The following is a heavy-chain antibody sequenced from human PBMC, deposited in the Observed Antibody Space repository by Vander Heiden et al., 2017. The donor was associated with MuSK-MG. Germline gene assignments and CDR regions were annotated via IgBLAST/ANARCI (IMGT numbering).Heavy chain of an antibody. CDR3: ARAGRTSRAGYYYMDV. Sequence: QVQLQESGPGLVKPSQTLSLPCTVSGGSIRSGNYYWSWIRQHPGKGLEWIGYIYYSGSTYYNPSLKSRVTISVDTSKNQFSLKLSSVTAADTAVYYCARAGRTSRAGYYYMDVWGKGTTVTVSS. D-gene: IGHD2-2*01. CDR2: IYYSGST. J-gene: IGHJ6*03. CDR1: GGSIRSGNYY. V-gene: IGHV4-31*03.